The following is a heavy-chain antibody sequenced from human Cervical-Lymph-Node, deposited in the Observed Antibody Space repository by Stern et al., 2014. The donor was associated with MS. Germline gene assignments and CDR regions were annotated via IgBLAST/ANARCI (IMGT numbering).Heavy chain of an antibody. CDR2: MSFIGCNK. V-gene: IGHV3-30*03. J-gene: IGHJ6*02. CDR1: GFSLSNSA. CDR3: MGVGDAMHV. Sequence: VQLVQSGGGVVQPGRSLTLSCAASGFSLSNSAMRWVRQAPGQGLEWVAVMSFIGCNKKYGDSVKGRFSISRDMANNTLFLQMNSLRLEDTAVYYCMGVGDAMHVWGQGTTVIVSS.